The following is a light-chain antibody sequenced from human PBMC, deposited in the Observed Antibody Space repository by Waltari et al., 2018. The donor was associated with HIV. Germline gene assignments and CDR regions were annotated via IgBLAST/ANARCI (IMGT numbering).Light chain of an antibody. V-gene: IGLV3-25*03. Sequence: SDEVTQTPSVSVSPGQTARTTCSGEPLPKKFVYWYQQKPGQAPVGVLYKENERPSGIPERFSGSSSGTRATLTISVVQAEVDADYYCQSADSSGTSFGGGTKLTVL. CDR2: KEN. CDR1: PLPKKF. CDR3: QSADSSGTS. J-gene: IGLJ2*01.